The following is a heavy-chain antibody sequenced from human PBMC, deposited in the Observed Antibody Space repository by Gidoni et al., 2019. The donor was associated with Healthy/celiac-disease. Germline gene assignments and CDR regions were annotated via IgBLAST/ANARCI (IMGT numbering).Heavy chain of an antibody. D-gene: IGHD3-3*01. V-gene: IGHV1-69*01. Sequence: QVQLVQSGAEVKKPGSSVKVSCKASGGTFSSYALSWVRQAPGQGLEWMGVIIPIFGTANYAQKFQGRVTITADESTSTAYMELSSLRSEDTAVYYCASTRPYDFWSGYPNWFDPWGQGTLVTVSS. CDR1: GGTFSSYA. J-gene: IGHJ5*02. CDR3: ASTRPYDFWSGYPNWFDP. CDR2: IIPIFGTA.